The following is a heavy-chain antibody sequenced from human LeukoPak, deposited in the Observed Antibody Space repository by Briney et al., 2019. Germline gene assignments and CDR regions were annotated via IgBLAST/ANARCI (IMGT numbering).Heavy chain of an antibody. D-gene: IGHD3-10*01. V-gene: IGHV3-23*01. CDR2: ISGSGGST. J-gene: IGHJ4*02. Sequence: PGGSLRLSCEVSGFTASNNYMSWVRQAPRKGLEWVSAISGSGGSTYYADSVKGRFTISRDNSKNTLYLQMNSLRAEDTAVYYCAKRHYYGSGSYDYWGQGTLVTVSS. CDR3: AKRHYYGSGSYDY. CDR1: GFTASNNY.